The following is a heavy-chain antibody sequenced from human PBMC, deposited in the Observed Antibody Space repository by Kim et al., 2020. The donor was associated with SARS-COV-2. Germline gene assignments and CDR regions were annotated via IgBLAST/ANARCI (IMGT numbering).Heavy chain of an antibody. CDR2: IDPSDSYT. Sequence: GESLKISCKGSGYSFTSYWISWVRQMPGKGLEWMGRIDPSDSYTNYSPSFQGHVTISADKSISTAYLQWSSLKASDTAMYYCARLWGYGSGSYYLPYWYFELWGRGTLVTVSS. D-gene: IGHD3-10*01. V-gene: IGHV5-10-1*01. J-gene: IGHJ2*01. CDR1: GYSFTSYW. CDR3: ARLWGYGSGSYYLPYWYFEL.